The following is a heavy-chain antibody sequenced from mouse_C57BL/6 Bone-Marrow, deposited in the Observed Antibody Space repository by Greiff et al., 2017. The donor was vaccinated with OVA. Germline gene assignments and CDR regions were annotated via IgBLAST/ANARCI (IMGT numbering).Heavy chain of an antibody. CDR2: IYPRSGNT. CDR3: ARMINWYFDV. D-gene: IGHD2-4*01. CDR1: GYTFTSYG. Sequence: VKLVESGAELARPGASVKLSCKASGYTFTSYGISWVKQRTGQGLEWIGEIYPRSGNTYYNEKFKGKATLTADKSSSTAYMELRSLTSEDSAVYFCARMINWYFDVWGTGTTVTVSS. J-gene: IGHJ1*03. V-gene: IGHV1-81*01.